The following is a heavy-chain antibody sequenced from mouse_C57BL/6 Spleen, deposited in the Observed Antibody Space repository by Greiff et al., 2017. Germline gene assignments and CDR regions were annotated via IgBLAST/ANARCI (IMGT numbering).Heavy chain of an antibody. J-gene: IGHJ2*01. CDR3: ARAGGNYGYFDY. Sequence: DVQLQQSGPVLVKPGASVKMSCKASGYTFTDYYMNWVKQSHGKSLEWIGVINPYNGGTSYNQKFKGKATLTVDKSSSTAYMELNSLTSEDSAVYYCARAGGNYGYFDYWGQGTTLTVSS. V-gene: IGHV1-19*01. CDR2: INPYNGGT. CDR1: GYTFTDYY. D-gene: IGHD2-1*01.